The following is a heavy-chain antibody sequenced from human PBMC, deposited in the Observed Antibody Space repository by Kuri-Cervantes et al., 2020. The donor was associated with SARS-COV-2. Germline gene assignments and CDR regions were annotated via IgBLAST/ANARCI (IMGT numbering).Heavy chain of an antibody. CDR2: IYHSGSI. V-gene: IGHV4-38-2*02. CDR3: ARREGGGSYNVAFDI. D-gene: IGHD1-26*01. CDR1: GGSISRGYY. J-gene: IGHJ3*02. Sequence: SETLSLTCTVSGGSISRGYYWGWIRQSPGKGLEWIGSIYHSGSIFYNPSLKSRVTILLDTSKNQFSLKLTSVTAADTAVYYCARREGGGSYNVAFDIWGQGTLVTVSS.